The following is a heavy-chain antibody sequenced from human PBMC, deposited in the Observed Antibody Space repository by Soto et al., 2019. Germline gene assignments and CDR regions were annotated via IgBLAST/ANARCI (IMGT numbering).Heavy chain of an antibody. CDR2: IIPIFGTA. Sequence: SVKVSCKASGCTFSSYAISCVRQAPGQGLEWMGGIIPIFGTANYAQKFQGRVTITADESTSTAYMELSSLRSEDTAVYYCARARAWYYDFWSGYSAAYYYYGMDVWGQGTTVTVSS. CDR1: GCTFSSYA. D-gene: IGHD3-3*01. J-gene: IGHJ6*02. CDR3: ARARAWYYDFWSGYSAAYYYYGMDV. V-gene: IGHV1-69*13.